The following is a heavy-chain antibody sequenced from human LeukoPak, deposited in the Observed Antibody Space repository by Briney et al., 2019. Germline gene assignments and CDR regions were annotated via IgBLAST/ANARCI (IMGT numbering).Heavy chain of an antibody. CDR3: ARDRRELLITDHDAFDI. D-gene: IGHD1-26*01. J-gene: IGHJ3*02. V-gene: IGHV4-31*03. CDR1: GGSISSGGYC. CDR2: IYYSGST. Sequence: TSETLSLTCTVSGGSISSGGYCWSWIRQHPGKGLEWIGYIYYSGSTYYNPSLKSRVTISVDTSKNQFSLKLSSVTAADTAVYYCARDRRELLITDHDAFDIWGQGTMVTVSS.